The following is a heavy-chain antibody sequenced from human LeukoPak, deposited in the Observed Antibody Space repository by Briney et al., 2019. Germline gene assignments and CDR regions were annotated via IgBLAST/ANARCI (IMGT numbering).Heavy chain of an antibody. D-gene: IGHD3-10*01. CDR3: ARDKLMYGSGSYSAS. CDR2: IKQDGSEK. V-gene: IGHV3-7*01. Sequence: PGGSLRHSCAASGFTFSSYWMSWVRQAPGKGLEWVANIKQDGSEKYYVDSVKGRFTISRDNAKNSLYLQMNSLRAEDTAVYYCARDKLMYGSGSYSASWGQGTLVTVSS. J-gene: IGHJ4*02. CDR1: GFTFSSYW.